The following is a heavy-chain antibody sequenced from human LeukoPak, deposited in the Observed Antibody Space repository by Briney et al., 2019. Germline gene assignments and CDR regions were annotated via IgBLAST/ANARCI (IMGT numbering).Heavy chain of an antibody. Sequence: PSETLSLTCTVSGGSVSSGSYYWSWIRQPPGKGLEWIGYIYYSGSTNYNPSLKSRVTISVDTSKNQFSLKLSSVTAADTAVYYCARESRASDYGDYDDPAIYYFDYWGQGTLVTVSS. CDR3: ARESRASDYGDYDDPAIYYFDY. V-gene: IGHV4-61*01. J-gene: IGHJ4*02. CDR1: GGSVSSGSYY. D-gene: IGHD4-17*01. CDR2: IYYSGST.